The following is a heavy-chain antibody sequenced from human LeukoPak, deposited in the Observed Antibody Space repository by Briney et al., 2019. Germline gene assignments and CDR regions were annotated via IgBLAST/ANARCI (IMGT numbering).Heavy chain of an antibody. CDR3: ARDWKESHSPYYMDI. CDR2: ISPDGINK. CDR1: GFTFDAFG. Sequence: TGGSLRLSGAASGFTFDAFGMQWVRQAPGKGLEWLAFISPDGINKKYADSLKGRFTISRDNSEETLYLQVDDVRVEVTGVYICARDWKESHSPYYMDIWGRGTTVIVSS. V-gene: IGHV3-33*05. J-gene: IGHJ6*03. D-gene: IGHD1-1*01.